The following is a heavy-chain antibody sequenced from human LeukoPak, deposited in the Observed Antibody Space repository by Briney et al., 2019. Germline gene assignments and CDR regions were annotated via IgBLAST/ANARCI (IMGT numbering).Heavy chain of an antibody. CDR1: GFTFSSYA. D-gene: IGHD3-3*01. Sequence: GGSLRLSCAASGFTFSSYAMHWVRQAPGKGLEWVAVISYDGSNKYYADSVKGRFTISRDNSKNTLYLQMNSLRAEDTAVYYCARPFGVVIIPPDYWGQGTLVTVSS. V-gene: IGHV3-30-3*01. J-gene: IGHJ4*02. CDR3: ARPFGVVIIPPDY. CDR2: ISYDGSNK.